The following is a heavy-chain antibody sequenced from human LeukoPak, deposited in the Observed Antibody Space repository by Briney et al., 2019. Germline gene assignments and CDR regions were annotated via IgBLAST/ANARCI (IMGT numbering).Heavy chain of an antibody. V-gene: IGHV1-69*06. CDR1: GGTFSSYA. CDR2: IIPIFGTA. CDR3: ASALDRSGRYHL. Sequence: GASVKVSCKASGGTFSSYAISWVRQAPGQGLEWMGGIIPIFGTANYAQKFQGRVTITADKSTSTAYMELSSLRSEDTAVYYCASALDRSGRYHLWGQGTMVTVSS. J-gene: IGHJ3*01. D-gene: IGHD6-13*01.